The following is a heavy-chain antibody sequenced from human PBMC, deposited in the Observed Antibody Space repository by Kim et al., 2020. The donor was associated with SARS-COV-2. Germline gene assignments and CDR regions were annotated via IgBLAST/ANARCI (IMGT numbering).Heavy chain of an antibody. CDR1: GFTFSSYS. Sequence: GGSLRLSCAASGFTFSSYSMNWVRQAPGKGLEWVSSISSSSSYIYYADSVKGRFTISRDNAKNSLYLQMNSLRAEDTAVYYCARERYCSGGSCYLEWRTYYSYGMDVWGQGTTVTVSS. D-gene: IGHD2-15*01. CDR3: ARERYCSGGSCYLEWRTYYSYGMDV. V-gene: IGHV3-21*01. J-gene: IGHJ6*02. CDR2: ISSSSSYI.